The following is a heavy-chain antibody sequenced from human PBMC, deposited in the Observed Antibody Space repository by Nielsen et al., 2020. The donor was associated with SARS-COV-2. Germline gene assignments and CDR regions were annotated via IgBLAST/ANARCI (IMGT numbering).Heavy chain of an antibody. Sequence: GESLKISCAASGFTFSSYAMHWVRQAPGKGLEWVAVISYDGSNKYYADSVKGRFTISRDNSKNTLYLQMNSLRAEDTAVYYCARDRSQWLVLSFYFDYWGQGTLVTVSS. CDR3: ARDRSQWLVLSFYFDY. CDR2: ISYDGSNK. CDR1: GFTFSSYA. D-gene: IGHD6-19*01. J-gene: IGHJ4*02. V-gene: IGHV3-30-3*01.